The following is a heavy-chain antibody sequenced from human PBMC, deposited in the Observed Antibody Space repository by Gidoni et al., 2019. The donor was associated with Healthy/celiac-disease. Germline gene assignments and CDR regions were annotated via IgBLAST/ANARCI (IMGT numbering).Heavy chain of an antibody. J-gene: IGHJ3*02. Sequence: QVQLQESGPGLVKPSVTLSLTCTVSGGSISSYHWSWIRQPHGNGLEWIGYIYYIGRTNYNPSLKSLVTISVDTSKNQFSLKLSTVTAADTAVYYCARIIYGSGSYLSFDIWGQGTMVTVSS. V-gene: IGHV4-59*08. CDR1: GGSISSYH. D-gene: IGHD3-10*01. CDR3: ARIIYGSGSYLSFDI. CDR2: IYYIGRT.